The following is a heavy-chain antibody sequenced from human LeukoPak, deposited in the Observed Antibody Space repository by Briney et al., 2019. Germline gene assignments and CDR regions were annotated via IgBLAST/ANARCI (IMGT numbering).Heavy chain of an antibody. J-gene: IGHJ3*02. V-gene: IGHV1-18*01. CDR1: GYTFTSYG. CDR2: ISAYNGNT. Sequence: ASVKVSCKASGYTFTSYGITWVRQAPGQGLEWMGWISAYNGNTNYAQKLQGRVTMTTDTPTNTASMELRSLRSDDTAVYYCARVYYDFWSGYEYDAFDIWGQGTMVTVS. CDR3: ARVYYDFWSGYEYDAFDI. D-gene: IGHD3-3*01.